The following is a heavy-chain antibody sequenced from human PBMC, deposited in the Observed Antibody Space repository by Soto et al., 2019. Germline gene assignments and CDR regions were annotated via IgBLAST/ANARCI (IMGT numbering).Heavy chain of an antibody. CDR1: VYSFAKYA. J-gene: IGHJ4*02. D-gene: IGHD5-12*01. CDR2: ISTYNGDT. CDR3: ASDPSNTRGYRDSPYS. Sequence: ASVKVSCKASVYSFAKYAISWGRQAPGQGLEWMGWISTYNGDTNYAQSLQGRVTMTTDTSASTAYMELKSLRSDDTAVYYCASDPSNTRGYRDSPYSCGQGSLLTRAS. V-gene: IGHV1-18*04.